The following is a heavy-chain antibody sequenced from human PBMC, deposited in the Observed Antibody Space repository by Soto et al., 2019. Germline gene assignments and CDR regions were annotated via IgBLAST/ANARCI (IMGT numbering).Heavy chain of an antibody. D-gene: IGHD3-10*01. Sequence: GASVKVSCKAFGYTFTNYGISWVRQAPGQGLEWMGWINTYNGNTNHAQKLQGRVTMTTDTSTSTAYMELRSLRSDDTAVYYCARGVGSGTYYNQYNWFDPWGQGTLVTV. CDR1: GYTFTNYG. CDR2: INTYNGNT. CDR3: ARGVGSGTYYNQYNWFDP. V-gene: IGHV1-18*01. J-gene: IGHJ5*02.